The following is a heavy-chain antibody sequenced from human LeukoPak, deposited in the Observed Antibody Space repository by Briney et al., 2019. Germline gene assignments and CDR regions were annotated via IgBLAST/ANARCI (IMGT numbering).Heavy chain of an antibody. CDR1: GGSFSGYY. Sequence: SETLSLTCAVYGGSFSGYYWSWIRQPPGKGLEWIGEINHSGSTNYNPSLKSRVTISVDTSKNQFSPKLSSMTAADTAVYYCARGGNSSGWWSFDYWGQGTLVTVSS. V-gene: IGHV4-34*01. D-gene: IGHD6-19*01. CDR2: INHSGST. J-gene: IGHJ4*02. CDR3: ARGGNSSGWWSFDY.